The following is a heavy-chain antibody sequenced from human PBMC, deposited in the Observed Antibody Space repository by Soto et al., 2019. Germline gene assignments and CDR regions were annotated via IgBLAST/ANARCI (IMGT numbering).Heavy chain of an antibody. CDR2: IYPGDSDT. CDR3: ARHRDSNPYYYYGMDV. V-gene: IGHV5-51*01. J-gene: IGHJ6*02. D-gene: IGHD4-4*01. CDR1: GYSFTSYW. Sequence: PGESLKISCKGSGYSFTSYWIGWVRQMPGKGLEWMGIIYPGDSDTRYSPSFQGQVTISADKSISTAYLQWSSLKASDTAMYYCARHRDSNPYYYYGMDVWGQGTTVTVSS.